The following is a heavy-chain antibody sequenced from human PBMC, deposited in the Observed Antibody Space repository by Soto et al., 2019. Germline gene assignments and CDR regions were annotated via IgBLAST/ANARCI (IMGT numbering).Heavy chain of an antibody. CDR1: GFALSNAGLG. CDR3: ASAYSTSWYWFDP. Sequence: QVTVKESGPVLVKPTETLTLACTVFGFALSNAGLGVSWVRQPPGKALEWLAHIFLNDEKSYITSLKSRLTLAKDTSKSQGVLTMTNMDTVDTATYYCASAYSTSWYWFDPWGQGTLVTVSS. CDR2: IFLNDEK. V-gene: IGHV2-26*01. J-gene: IGHJ5*02. D-gene: IGHD6-13*01.